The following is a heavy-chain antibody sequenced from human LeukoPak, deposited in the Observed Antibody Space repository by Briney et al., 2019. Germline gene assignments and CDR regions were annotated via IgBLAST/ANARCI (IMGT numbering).Heavy chain of an antibody. J-gene: IGHJ4*02. Sequence: GGSLRLSCAASGFIFSNYWMSWVRQAPGKGPEWVANVKPDGSGKYYVDSVKGRFTISRDNDKNSLFLQMNSLRAQDTGLYYCARHLIGDTNGYYLGTYEHWGQGSLVTVSS. CDR2: VKPDGSGK. CDR3: ARHLIGDTNGYYLGTYEH. CDR1: GFIFSNYW. D-gene: IGHD3-22*01. V-gene: IGHV3-7*05.